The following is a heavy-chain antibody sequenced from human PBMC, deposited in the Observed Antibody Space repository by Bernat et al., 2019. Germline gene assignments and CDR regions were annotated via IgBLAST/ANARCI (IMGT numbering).Heavy chain of an antibody. Sequence: EVQLVESGGGLVKPGGSLRLSCAASGFTFSSYSMNWVRQAPGKGLEWVSSISSSSYIYYADSVKGRFTISRDNAKNSLYLQMNSLRAEDTAVYYCARDLGPLPGGYFDLWGRGTLVTVSS. D-gene: IGHD2-8*02. CDR2: ISSSSYI. V-gene: IGHV3-21*01. CDR1: GFTFSSYS. J-gene: IGHJ2*01. CDR3: ARDLGPLPGGYFDL.